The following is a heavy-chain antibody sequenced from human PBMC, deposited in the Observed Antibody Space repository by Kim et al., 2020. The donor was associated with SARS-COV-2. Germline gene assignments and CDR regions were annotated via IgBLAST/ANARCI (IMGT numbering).Heavy chain of an antibody. CDR2: IYDSGVT. Sequence: PSETLSLTCTVSGGSVSSGGYYWSWIRQPPGKGLEWIGYIYDSGVTNSTPSLKSRVTLSLDTSRNQFSLKLTSVTAADTAVYYCARHPRVAATRNYFFDYWGQGTLVTVSS. V-gene: IGHV4-61*08. J-gene: IGHJ4*02. CDR3: ARHPRVAATRNYFFDY. CDR1: GGSVSSGGYY. D-gene: IGHD1-26*01.